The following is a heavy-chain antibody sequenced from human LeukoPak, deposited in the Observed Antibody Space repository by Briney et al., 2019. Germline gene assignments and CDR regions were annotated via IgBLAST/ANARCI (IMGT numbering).Heavy chain of an antibody. D-gene: IGHD2-15*01. CDR3: GKDLVAGGTDW. Sequence: GGPLRLSCTVSGFTTEDYAMHWLQQVPRRGREWVSWILLWNSGIGYEDSVKGRFIASRDKAKNSVYLQVNSLRTEETVLDYCGKDLVAGGTDWGGQGTLVTV. V-gene: IGHV3-9*02. CDR1: GFTTEDYA. J-gene: IGHJ4*02. CDR2: ILLWNSGI.